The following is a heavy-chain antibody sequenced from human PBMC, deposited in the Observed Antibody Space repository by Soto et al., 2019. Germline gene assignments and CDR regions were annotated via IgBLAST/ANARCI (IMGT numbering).Heavy chain of an antibody. D-gene: IGHD1-1*01. CDR2: IYHSGAT. J-gene: IGHJ4*02. V-gene: IGHV4-4*02. Sequence: QVQLQESGPGLVKPSGTLSLSCAVSGDSITSSNWWSWVRQAPGKGLEWIGEIYHSGATTYNPSLKSRSTISVDPAKHHFSLKLTAVTAADTAVYFCARDLGTGTDYWGRGTLFTVAS. CDR3: ARDLGTGTDY. CDR1: GDSITSSNW.